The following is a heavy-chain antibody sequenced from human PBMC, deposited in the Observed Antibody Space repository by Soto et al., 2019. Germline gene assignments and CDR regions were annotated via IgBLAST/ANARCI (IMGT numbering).Heavy chain of an antibody. D-gene: IGHD2-2*01. V-gene: IGHV3-11*06. J-gene: IGHJ6*02. CDR1: GFTFSDYY. CDR2: ISSSSSYT. CDR3: ARAKSGIVVVPAAHRGMDV. Sequence: GGSLRLSCAASGFTFSDYYMSWIRQAPGKGLEWVSYISSSSSYTNYADSVKGRFTISRDNAKNSLYLQMNSLRAEDTAVYYRARAKSGIVVVPAAHRGMDVWAKGPRSPSP.